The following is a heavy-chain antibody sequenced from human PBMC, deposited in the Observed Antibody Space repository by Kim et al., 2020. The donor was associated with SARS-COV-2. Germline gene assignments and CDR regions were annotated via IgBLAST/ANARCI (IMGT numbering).Heavy chain of an antibody. V-gene: IGHV3-15*01. Sequence: GGTTDYAAPVKGRFTISRDDSKNTVYLQMNRLKTEDTAVYYCTTDFGGGSWGQGTLVTVSS. CDR2: GGTT. D-gene: IGHD3-16*01. J-gene: IGHJ4*02. CDR3: TTDFGGGS.